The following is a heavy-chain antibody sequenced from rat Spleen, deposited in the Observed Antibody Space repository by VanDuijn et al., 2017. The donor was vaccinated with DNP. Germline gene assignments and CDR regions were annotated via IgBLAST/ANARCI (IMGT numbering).Heavy chain of an antibody. CDR1: GYSITSNY. CDR2: ISYSGST. Sequence: EVQLQESGPGLVKPSQSLSLTCSVTGYSITSNYWGWIRKFPGDKMEWIGYISYSGSTTYNPSLESRISITRDTSKNQFFLHLNSVTTADTATYYCARQPSGMDYWGQGVMVIVSS. CDR3: ARQPSGMDY. V-gene: IGHV3-1*01. D-gene: IGHD1-4*01. J-gene: IGHJ2*01.